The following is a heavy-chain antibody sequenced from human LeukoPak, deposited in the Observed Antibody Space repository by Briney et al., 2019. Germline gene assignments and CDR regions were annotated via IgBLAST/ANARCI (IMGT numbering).Heavy chain of an antibody. J-gene: IGHJ6*03. CDR3: ARDHRNFWSGYYTAGYYYYYMDV. Sequence: ASVKVSCKASGGTFSSYAISWVRQAPGQGLEWMGGIIPIFGTANYAQKFQGRVTITTDESTSTAYMELSSLRSEDTAVYYCARDHRNFWSGYYTAGYYYYYMDVWGKGTTVTVSS. CDR1: GGTFSSYA. V-gene: IGHV1-69*05. CDR2: IIPIFGTA. D-gene: IGHD3-3*01.